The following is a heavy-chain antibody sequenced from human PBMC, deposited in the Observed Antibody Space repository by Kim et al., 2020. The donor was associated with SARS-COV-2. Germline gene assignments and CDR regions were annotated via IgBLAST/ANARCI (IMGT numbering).Heavy chain of an antibody. CDR3: ARGRVIDY. CDR2: INHSGST. CDR1: GGSFSGYY. D-gene: IGHD3-22*01. Sequence: SETLSLTCAVYGGSFSGYYWSWIRQPPGKGLEWIGEINHSGSTNYNPSLKSRVTISVDTSKNQFSLKLSSVTAADTAVYYCARGRVIDYWGQGTLVTVSS. V-gene: IGHV4-34*01. J-gene: IGHJ4*02.